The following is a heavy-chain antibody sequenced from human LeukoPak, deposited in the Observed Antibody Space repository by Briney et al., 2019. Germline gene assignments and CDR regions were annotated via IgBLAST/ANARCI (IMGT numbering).Heavy chain of an antibody. V-gene: IGHV3-53*01. CDR3: TKLKGWYGDGYFDY. D-gene: IGHD6-19*01. J-gene: IGHJ4*02. CDR1: GFSVSSKY. CDR2: IYSGGTT. Sequence: PGGSLRLSCAASGFSVSSKYMSWVRQPAGKGLEWVSVIYSGGTTFYADSVKGRFTISRDNSKNTLYLQTNSLRPDDTAVYYCTKLKGWYGDGYFDYWGPGTLVTVSP.